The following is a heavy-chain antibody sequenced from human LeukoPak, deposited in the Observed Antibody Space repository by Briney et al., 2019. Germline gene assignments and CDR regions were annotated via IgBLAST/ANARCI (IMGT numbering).Heavy chain of an antibody. CDR1: GYTFTSYG. CDR3: AREARSPNCGGDCYLYYFDY. V-gene: IGHV1-18*01. D-gene: IGHD2-21*02. J-gene: IGHJ4*02. CDR2: ISAYNGNT. Sequence: ASVKVSCKASGYTFTSYGINWVRQAPGQGLEWMGWISAYNGNTNYAQKLQGRVTMTTDTSTSTAYMELRSLRSDDTAVYYCAREARSPNCGGDCYLYYFDYWGQGTLVTVCS.